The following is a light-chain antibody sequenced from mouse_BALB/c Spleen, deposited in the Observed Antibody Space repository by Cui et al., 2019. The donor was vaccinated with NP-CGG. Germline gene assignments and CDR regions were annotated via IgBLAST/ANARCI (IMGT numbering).Light chain of an antibody. CDR2: GTN. Sequence: HAVVSEDSALTTSPGDTVTLTCRSSTGAVTTSNYANWVQEKPDHLFTGLIGGTNNRAPGVPARFSGSLIGDKAALTITGAQTEDEAIYFCALWYSNHWVFGGGTKLTVL. J-gene: IGLJ1*01. V-gene: IGLV1*01. CDR3: ALWYSNHWV. CDR1: TGAVTTSNY.